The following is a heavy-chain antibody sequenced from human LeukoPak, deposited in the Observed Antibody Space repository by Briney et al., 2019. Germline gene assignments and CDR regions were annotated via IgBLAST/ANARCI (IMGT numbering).Heavy chain of an antibody. CDR1: GFTFSSYA. D-gene: IGHD2-15*01. J-gene: IGHJ4*02. CDR3: AGYFCSGGSCYRYFDY. V-gene: IGHV3-23*01. Sequence: GGSLRLSCAVSGFTFSSYAMSWVRQAPGKGLEWVSVISGSGGSTYYADSVKGRFTISRDNSKNTLYLQMNSLRPEDTAVYYCAGYFCSGGSCYRYFDYWGQGTLVTVSS. CDR2: ISGSGGST.